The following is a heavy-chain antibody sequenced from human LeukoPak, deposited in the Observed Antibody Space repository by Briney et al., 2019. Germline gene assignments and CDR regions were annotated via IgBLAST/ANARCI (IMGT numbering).Heavy chain of an antibody. V-gene: IGHV1-18*01. CDR1: GYTFMRQR. D-gene: IGHD3-10*01. J-gene: IGHJ4*02. CDR3: ARDSGWELKQYFFDY. Sequence: GASVKVSCKASGYTFMRQRVSWVRQSPGQLLQWTVCVSASNGDTKYAEKVQGRVTMTTDRATRTVYMELRSLTPDDTAVYYCARDSGWELKQYFFDYWGQGTLIIVSS. CDR2: VSASNGDT.